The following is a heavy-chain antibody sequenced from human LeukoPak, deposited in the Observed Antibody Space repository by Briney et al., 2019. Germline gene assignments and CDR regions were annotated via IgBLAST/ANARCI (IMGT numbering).Heavy chain of an antibody. V-gene: IGHV1-18*01. D-gene: IGHD3-10*01. CDR3: ARIPDVLLWFGELNWFDP. CDR2: ISAYNGNT. Sequence: ASVKVSCKASGYTFTSYGISWVRQAPGQGLEWMGWISAYNGNTNYAQKLQGRVTMTTDTSTSTAYMELRSLRSDDTAVYYCARIPDVLLWFGELNWFDPWGQGTPVTVSS. CDR1: GYTFTSYG. J-gene: IGHJ5*02.